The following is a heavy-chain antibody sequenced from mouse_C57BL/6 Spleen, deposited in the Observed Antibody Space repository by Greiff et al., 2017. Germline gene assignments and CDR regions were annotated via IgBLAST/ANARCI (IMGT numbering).Heavy chain of an antibody. D-gene: IGHD1-1*01. V-gene: IGHV1-55*01. Sequence: VQLQQPGAELVKPGASVKMSCKASGYTFTSSWITWVKQRPGQGLEWIGDIYPGSGSTNYNEKFKSKATLTVDTSSSTAYMQLSSLTSEDSAVYYCARENTAVVAPDYWGQGTTLTVSS. J-gene: IGHJ2*01. CDR2: IYPGSGST. CDR3: ARENTAVVAPDY. CDR1: GYTFTSSW.